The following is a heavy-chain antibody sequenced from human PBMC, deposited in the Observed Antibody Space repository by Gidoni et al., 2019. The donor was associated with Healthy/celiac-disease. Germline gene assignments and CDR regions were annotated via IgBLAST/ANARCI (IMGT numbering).Heavy chain of an antibody. V-gene: IGHV3-30-3*01. Sequence: QVQLVESGVGVVQPVWSLRLSCSASGFTFRSYAMHWVRQAPGKGLEWVAVISYDGSNKYYADSVKGRFTISRDNSKNTLYLQMNSLRAEDTAVYYCARDQGQWLIYYFDYWGQGTLVTVSS. CDR1: GFTFRSYA. D-gene: IGHD6-19*01. CDR2: ISYDGSNK. J-gene: IGHJ4*02. CDR3: ARDQGQWLIYYFDY.